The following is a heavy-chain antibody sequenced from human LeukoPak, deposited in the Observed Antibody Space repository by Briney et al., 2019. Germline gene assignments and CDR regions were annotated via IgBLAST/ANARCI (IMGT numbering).Heavy chain of an antibody. CDR2: IWYDGSNK. J-gene: IGHJ4*02. CDR3: AKGYNWNDALFDY. V-gene: IGHV3-33*06. CDR1: GLTFSSYG. D-gene: IGHD1-20*01. Sequence: PGRSLRLSCAASGLTFSSYGMHWVRQAPGKGLEWVAVIWYDGSNKYYADSVKGRFTISRDNSKNTLYLQMNSLRAEDTAVYYCAKGYNWNDALFDYWGQGTLVTVSS.